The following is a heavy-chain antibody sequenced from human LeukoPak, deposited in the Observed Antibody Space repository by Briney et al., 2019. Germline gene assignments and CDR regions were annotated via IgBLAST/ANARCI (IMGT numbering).Heavy chain of an antibody. J-gene: IGHJ1*01. CDR1: GYTFTAFY. CDR2: INPNSGVT. Sequence: GALVTVSCTASGYTFTAFYMHWVRQAPGEGLGWMGWINPNSGVTYYAQKFQGRVTVTRDTSIITAYMELSRLGSDDTAVYYCARGYYSVGATTLRYFQHWGQGTLVAVSS. D-gene: IGHD1-26*01. CDR3: ARGYYSVGATTLRYFQH. V-gene: IGHV1-2*02.